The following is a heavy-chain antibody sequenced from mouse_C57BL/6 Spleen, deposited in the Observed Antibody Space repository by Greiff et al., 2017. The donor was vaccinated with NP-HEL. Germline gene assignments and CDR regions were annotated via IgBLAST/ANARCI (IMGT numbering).Heavy chain of an antibody. CDR1: GFTFSDYY. V-gene: IGHV5-12*01. CDR2: ISNGGGST. D-gene: IGHD2-4*01. CDR3: ARHDYDNAY. Sequence: EVQGVESGGGLVQPGGSLKLSCAASGFTFSDYYLYWVRQTPEKRLEWVAYISNGGGSTYYPATVKGRFTISRDNAKNTLYLQMSRLKSEDTAMYYCARHDYDNAYWGQGTLVTVSA. J-gene: IGHJ3*01.